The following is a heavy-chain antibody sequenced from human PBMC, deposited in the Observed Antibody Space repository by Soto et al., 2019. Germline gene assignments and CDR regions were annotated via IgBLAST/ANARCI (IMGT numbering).Heavy chain of an antibody. CDR1: GFTFSRYA. Sequence: GGSLRLSCAASGFTFSRYAMSWIRPAPGKGLEWVSAISGSGGSTYYADSVKGRFTISRDNSKNTLYLQMNSLRAEDTAVYYCAKDTDAYYDILTGYTHYYYGMDVWGQGTTVTVSS. CDR2: ISGSGGST. CDR3: AKDTDAYYDILTGYTHYYYGMDV. J-gene: IGHJ6*02. D-gene: IGHD3-9*01. V-gene: IGHV3-23*01.